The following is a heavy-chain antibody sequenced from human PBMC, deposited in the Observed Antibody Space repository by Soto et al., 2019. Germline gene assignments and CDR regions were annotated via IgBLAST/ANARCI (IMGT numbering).Heavy chain of an antibody. CDR3: AKESDKTGIAAAGLDY. CDR1: GFTFSSYG. CDR2: ISYDGSNK. V-gene: IGHV3-30*18. J-gene: IGHJ4*02. Sequence: GGSLRLSCAASGFTFSSYGMHWVRQAPGKGLEWVAVISYDGSNKYYADSVKGRFTISRDNSKNTLYLQMNSLRAEDTAVYYCAKESDKTGIAAAGLDYWGQGTLVTVSS. D-gene: IGHD6-13*01.